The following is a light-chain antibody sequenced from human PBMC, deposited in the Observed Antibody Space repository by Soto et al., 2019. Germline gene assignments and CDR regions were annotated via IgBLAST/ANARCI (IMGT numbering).Light chain of an antibody. Sequence: QSVLTQPPSASGTPGQRVTISCSGSLSNIGGNTVHWYQQLPGTAPKILIYSNNQRPSGVPDRFSGSKSGTSASLAISGLQSEDEADYYCAAWDGSLNGWVFGGRTKLTVL. CDR2: SNN. J-gene: IGLJ3*02. CDR1: LSNIGGNT. V-gene: IGLV1-44*01. CDR3: AAWDGSLNGWV.